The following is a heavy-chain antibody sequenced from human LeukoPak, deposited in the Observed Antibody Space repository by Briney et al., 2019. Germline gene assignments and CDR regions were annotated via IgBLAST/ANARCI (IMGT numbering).Heavy chain of an antibody. D-gene: IGHD2-15*01. CDR3: TKERWDY. J-gene: IGHJ4*02. V-gene: IGHV3-23*01. CDR2: ITGSGGST. Sequence: GGSLRLSCAASGFTFSNYIMIWVRQAPGKGLEWVSAITGSGGSTYYADSVKGRFTISRDNSRNMLFLQMNSLRAEDTALYYCTKERWDYWGQGTLVTVSS. CDR1: GFTFSNYI.